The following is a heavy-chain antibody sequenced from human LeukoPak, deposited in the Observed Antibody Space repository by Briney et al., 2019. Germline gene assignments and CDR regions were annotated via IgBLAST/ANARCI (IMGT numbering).Heavy chain of an antibody. V-gene: IGHV4-59*01. J-gene: IGHJ3*02. D-gene: IGHD2-15*01. CDR2: IFYSGST. CDR3: ARVGCSGGSCDVDEQVDAFDI. CDR1: GGSISSYY. Sequence: SECLSLTCTVSGGSISSYYWSWIRQPPGKGLEWIGYIFYSGSTNYNPSVKSRVTISVDTSKNQFSLKLSSVTAADTAVYYCARVGCSGGSCDVDEQVDAFDIGGQGPSLTVSS.